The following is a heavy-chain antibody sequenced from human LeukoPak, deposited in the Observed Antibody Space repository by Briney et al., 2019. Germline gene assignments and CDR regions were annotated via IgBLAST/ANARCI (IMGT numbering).Heavy chain of an antibody. CDR3: ARSITMVRGARSAFDI. J-gene: IGHJ3*02. CDR2: ISSSSSTI. Sequence: GGSLRLSCAASGFTFSSYSMNWVRQAPGKGLEWVSYISSSSSTIYYADSVKGRFTISRDNAKNSLYLQMNSLRAEDTAVYYCARSITMVRGARSAFDIWGQGTMVTVSS. CDR1: GFTFSSYS. V-gene: IGHV3-48*04. D-gene: IGHD3-10*01.